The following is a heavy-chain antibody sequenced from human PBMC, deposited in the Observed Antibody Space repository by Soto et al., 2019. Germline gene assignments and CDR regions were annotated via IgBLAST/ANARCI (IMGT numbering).Heavy chain of an antibody. D-gene: IGHD6-6*01. V-gene: IGHV3-48*02. J-gene: IGHJ6*02. Sequence: EVQLVESGGGLVQPGGSLRVSCAASGFTFSTYSMNWVRQAPGKGLEWVSYMSSRSLTIYYTDSVKGRFTISRDNAKNSLYLQMNSLRDEVTAVYYCARGGSSSANGMDVWGQGTTVTVSS. CDR3: ARGGSSSANGMDV. CDR1: GFTFSTYS. CDR2: MSSRSLTI.